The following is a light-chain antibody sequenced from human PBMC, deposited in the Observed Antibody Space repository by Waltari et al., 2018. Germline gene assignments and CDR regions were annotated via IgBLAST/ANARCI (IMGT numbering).Light chain of an antibody. CDR2: DTS. V-gene: IGLV7-46*01. CDR3: LLSYSGARV. CDR1: PGAVPRGPY. Sequence: QAVVTQEPSLTVSPGGTVPLTCRSSPGAVPRGPYPYWFQQTPGKAPRTLIYDTSNKHTWTPARFSGSLLGGKAALTLSGAQPEDEAEYYCLLSYSGARVFGGGTKLTVL. J-gene: IGLJ3*02.